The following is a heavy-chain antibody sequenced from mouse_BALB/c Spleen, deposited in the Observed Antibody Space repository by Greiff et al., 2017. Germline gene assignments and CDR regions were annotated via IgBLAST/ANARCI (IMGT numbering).Heavy chain of an antibody. V-gene: IGHV5-9-4*01. Sequence: EVMLVESGGGLVKPGGSLKLSCAASGFTFSSYAMSWVRQSPEKRLEWVAEISSGGSYTYYPDTVTGRFTISRDNAKNTLYLEMSSLRSEDTAMYYSARVRDYDGGAWFAYWGQGTLVTVSA. J-gene: IGHJ3*01. CDR3: ARVRDYDGGAWFAY. D-gene: IGHD2-4*01. CDR2: ISSGGSYT. CDR1: GFTFSSYA.